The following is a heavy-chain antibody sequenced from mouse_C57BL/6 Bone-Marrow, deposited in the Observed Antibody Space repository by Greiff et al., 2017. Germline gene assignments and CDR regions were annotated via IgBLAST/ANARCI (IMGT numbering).Heavy chain of an antibody. CDR1: GYTFTSYW. CDR2: IHPNSGST. D-gene: IGHD1-1*01. V-gene: IGHV1-64*01. CDR3: ASPYYYGSSYFAY. J-gene: IGHJ3*01. Sequence: QVQLKQPGAELVKPGASVKLSCKASGYTFTSYWMHWVKQRPGQGLEWIGMIHPNSGSTNYNEKFKSKATLTVDKSSSTAYMQLSSLTSEDSAVYYCASPYYYGSSYFAYWGQGTLVTVSA.